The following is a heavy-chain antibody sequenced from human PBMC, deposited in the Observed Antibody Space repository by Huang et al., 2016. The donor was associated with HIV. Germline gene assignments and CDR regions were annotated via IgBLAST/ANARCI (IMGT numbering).Heavy chain of an antibody. J-gene: IGHJ4*02. CDR1: GFTFSSCG. D-gene: IGHD6-13*01. Sequence: QVQLVESGGGVVQPGRSLRISCAASGFTFSSCGMHWVRQVPGKGLEWVAVISYDAKTKYYADSVKGRFSISRDNSKTTVYLQLNSLRLEDTAVYYCAKGGSAAAVLDFWGQGTLVTVSS. CDR3: AKGGSAAAVLDF. CDR2: ISYDAKTK. V-gene: IGHV3-30*18.